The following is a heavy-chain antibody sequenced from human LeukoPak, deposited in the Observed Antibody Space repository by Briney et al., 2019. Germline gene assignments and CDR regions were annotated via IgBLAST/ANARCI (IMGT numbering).Heavy chain of an antibody. V-gene: IGHV3-23*01. D-gene: IGHD3-22*01. Sequence: PGGSLRLSCAASGFTFSDHAISWVRQTPAKGLESVSSISAGGDRTHYADSVKGRFTVSRDNSKNTLYLHMNSLRAEDTAVYFCAYLDSSGYYYGRLRYWGQGTPVTVSS. CDR2: ISAGGDRT. CDR3: AYLDSSGYYYGRLRY. CDR1: GFTFSDHA. J-gene: IGHJ4*02.